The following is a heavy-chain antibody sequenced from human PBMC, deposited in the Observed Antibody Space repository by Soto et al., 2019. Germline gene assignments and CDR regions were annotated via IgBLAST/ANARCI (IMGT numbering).Heavy chain of an antibody. V-gene: IGHV4-39*01. CDR1: GGSISSSSFY. Sequence: PSETLSLTCTVSGGSISSSSFYWGWIRQPPGKGLEWIGSVYYDGTTYYNPSLRSRVTISVDTSKNQFSLKMSSVTAADTAAYYCAYFDWLPYWGQGTLVTVSS. J-gene: IGHJ4*02. D-gene: IGHD3-9*01. CDR2: VYYDGTT. CDR3: AYFDWLPY.